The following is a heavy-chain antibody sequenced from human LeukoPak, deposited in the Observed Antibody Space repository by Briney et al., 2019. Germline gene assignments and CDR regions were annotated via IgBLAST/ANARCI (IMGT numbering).Heavy chain of an antibody. CDR3: AKDPYMDV. CDR2: INWNSGTM. V-gene: IGHV3-9*01. J-gene: IGHJ6*03. Sequence: GRSLRLSCAASGLSFADATMHWVRQVPGKGLEWVSGINWNSGTMGYADSVKGRFTVSRDNAKNSLYLQMNSLKTEDTALYYCAKDPYMDVWGKGTTVTVSS. CDR1: GLSFADAT.